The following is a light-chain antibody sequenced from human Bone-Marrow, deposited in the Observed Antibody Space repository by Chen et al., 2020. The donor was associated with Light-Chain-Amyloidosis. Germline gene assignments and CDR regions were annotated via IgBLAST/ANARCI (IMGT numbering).Light chain of an antibody. CDR3: QQYNNWPRT. CDR1: QSVGTN. CDR2: GVS. Sequence: EIVMTQSPATLSVSPGERVTLSCRASQSVGTNLAWFQQKPGQAPRLLIYGVSTRLTGIPARLSGSGSGTEFNLTISSLQSEDFAVYYCQQYNNWPRTFGRGAKVEVK. V-gene: IGKV3-15*01. J-gene: IGKJ1*01.